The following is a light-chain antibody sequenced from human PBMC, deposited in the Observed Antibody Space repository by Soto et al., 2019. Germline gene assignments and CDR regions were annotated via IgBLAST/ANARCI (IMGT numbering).Light chain of an antibody. CDR2: EVS. CDR1: SSDVGGYNY. CDR3: SSYTSSSTPYVV. J-gene: IGLJ2*01. Sequence: QSVLTQPASVSGSPGQSITISCTGTSSDVGGYNYVSWYQQDPGKAPKLVIYEVSNRPSGVSNRFSGSKSGNTASLTISGLQAEDEADYYCSSYTSSSTPYVVFGGGTKLTVL. V-gene: IGLV2-14*01.